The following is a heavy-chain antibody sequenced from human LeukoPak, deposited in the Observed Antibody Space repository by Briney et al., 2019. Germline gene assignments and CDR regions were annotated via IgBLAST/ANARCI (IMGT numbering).Heavy chain of an antibody. CDR2: TYYRSKWYY. Sequence: SQTLSLTCAISGDSVSSNSAAWNWIRQSPSRGLEWLGRTYYRSKWYYDYAVAVKSRISINPDASKNQFSLQLSSVTPEDTAVYYCARDPVGGSTIFDYWGQGTLVTVSS. D-gene: IGHD1-26*01. V-gene: IGHV6-1*01. CDR3: ARDPVGGSTIFDY. CDR1: GDSVSSNSAA. J-gene: IGHJ4*02.